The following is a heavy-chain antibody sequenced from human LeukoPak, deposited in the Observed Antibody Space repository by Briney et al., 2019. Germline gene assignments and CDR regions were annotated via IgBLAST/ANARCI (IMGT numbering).Heavy chain of an antibody. D-gene: IGHD1-26*01. CDR3: ARSWAAKWEIPGQFDS. V-gene: IGHV4-59*08. CDR1: GASINNYY. CDR2: VFSRGTT. Sequence: SETLSLTCTVSGASINNYYWSWIRQSPEKGLEWRGFVFSRGTTNLNPSFKSRLIMSIDTSKNQFSLRLSSVTAADTAVYFCARSWAAKWEIPGQFDSWGQGRLVSVSS. J-gene: IGHJ4*02.